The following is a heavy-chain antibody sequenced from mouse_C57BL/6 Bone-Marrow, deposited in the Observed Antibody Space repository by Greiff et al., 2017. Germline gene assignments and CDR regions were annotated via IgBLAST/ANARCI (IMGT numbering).Heavy chain of an antibody. CDR2: IYPGSGST. CDR1: GYTFTSYW. D-gene: IGHD2-12*01. CDR3: ARSYYSSSWFAY. V-gene: IGHV1-55*01. Sequence: QVQLMESGAELVKPGASVKMSCKASGYTFTSYWITWVKQRPGQGLEWIGDIYPGSGSTNYNEKFKSKATLTVDTSSSTAYMQLSSLTSEDSAVXYCARSYYSSSWFAYWGQGTLVTVSA. J-gene: IGHJ3*01.